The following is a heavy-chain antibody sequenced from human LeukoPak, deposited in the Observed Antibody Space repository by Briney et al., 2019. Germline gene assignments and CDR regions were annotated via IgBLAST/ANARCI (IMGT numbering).Heavy chain of an antibody. CDR2: INHSGST. V-gene: IGHV4-34*01. J-gene: IGHJ3*02. CDR1: GGSISSYY. CDR3: ARGRGRFSRAFDI. Sequence: SETLSLTCTVSGGSISSYYWSWIRQPPGKGLEWIGEINHSGSTNYNPSLKSRVTISVDTSKNQFSLKLSSVTAADTAVYYCARGRGRFSRAFDIWGQGTMVTVSS.